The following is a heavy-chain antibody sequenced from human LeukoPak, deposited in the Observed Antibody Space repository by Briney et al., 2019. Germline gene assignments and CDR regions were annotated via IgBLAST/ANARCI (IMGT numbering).Heavy chain of an antibody. V-gene: IGHV1-24*01. Sequence: ASVKVSCKVSGYTLTELSMHWVRQAPGKGLEWMGGFDLEDGETIYAQKFQGRVTMTEDTSTDTAYMELSSLRSEDTAVYYCATDLTFGSLRFDPWGQGTLVTVSS. CDR1: GYTLTELS. CDR2: FDLEDGET. D-gene: IGHD3-16*01. CDR3: ATDLTFGSLRFDP. J-gene: IGHJ5*02.